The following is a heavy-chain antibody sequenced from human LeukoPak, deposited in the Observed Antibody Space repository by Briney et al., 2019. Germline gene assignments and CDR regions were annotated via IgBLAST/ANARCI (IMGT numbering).Heavy chain of an antibody. Sequence: PSQTLSLTCTVSGGSISSGGFYWSWIRQPPGKGLEWIGYIYHSHSGSTYYNPSLKSRVTISVDTSKNQFSLKVSSVTAADTAVYYCASIDSSSWYFWFDPWGQGTLVTVSS. D-gene: IGHD6-13*01. J-gene: IGHJ5*02. CDR3: ASIDSSSWYFWFDP. V-gene: IGHV4-30-2*02. CDR1: GGSISSGGFY. CDR2: IYHSHSGST.